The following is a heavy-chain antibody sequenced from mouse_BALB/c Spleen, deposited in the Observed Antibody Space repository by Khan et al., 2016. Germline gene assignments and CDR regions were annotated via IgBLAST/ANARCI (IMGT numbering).Heavy chain of an antibody. J-gene: IGHJ3*01. CDR2: INPSTGYT. V-gene: IGHV1-7*01. D-gene: IGHD2-10*01. CDR3: AGWAYDGNYLFAY. Sequence: VQLQESGAELVKPGASVKMSCKASGYTFTSYWMHWVKQRPGQGLEWIGYINPSTGYTEYNQKFKDKATLTADKSSSTAYMQLSSLTAEDSAVYYCAGWAYDGNYLFAYWGQGTLVTVSA. CDR1: GYTFTSYW.